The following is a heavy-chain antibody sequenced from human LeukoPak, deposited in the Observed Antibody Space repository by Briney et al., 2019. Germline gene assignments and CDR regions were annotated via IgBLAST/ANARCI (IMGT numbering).Heavy chain of an antibody. Sequence: PGGSLRLSCAASGFTFSSYAMSWVRQAPGKGLEWVSAISGSGGSTYYADSVKGRFTISRDNSKNTLCLQMNSLRAEDTAVYYCAKGVYYDSSGPFDYWGQGTLVTVSS. J-gene: IGHJ4*02. CDR1: GFTFSSYA. V-gene: IGHV3-23*01. CDR3: AKGVYYDSSGPFDY. D-gene: IGHD3-22*01. CDR2: ISGSGGST.